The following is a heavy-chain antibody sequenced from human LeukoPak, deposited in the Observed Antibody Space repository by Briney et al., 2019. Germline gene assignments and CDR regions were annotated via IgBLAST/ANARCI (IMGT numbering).Heavy chain of an antibody. CDR3: ARVFVRGVIAANFDY. D-gene: IGHD3-10*01. J-gene: IGHJ4*02. Sequence: PGGSLRLSCAASGFTFSSYSMNWVRQAPGKGLEWVSYISSSSSTIYYADSVKGRFTTSRDNAKNSLYLQMNSLRAEDTAVYYCARVFVRGVIAANFDYWGQGTLVTVSS. CDR1: GFTFSSYS. V-gene: IGHV3-48*01. CDR2: ISSSSSTI.